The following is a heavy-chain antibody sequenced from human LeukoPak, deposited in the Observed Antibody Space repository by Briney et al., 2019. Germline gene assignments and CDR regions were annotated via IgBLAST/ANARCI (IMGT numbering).Heavy chain of an antibody. D-gene: IGHD1-26*01. Sequence: PGGSLRLSCAASGFTFSGSAMHWVRQASGKGLEWVGRIRSKANSYATAYAASVKGRFTISRDDSKNTAYLQMNSLKTEDTAVYYCTRRPSEGSYLFDYWDQGTLVTVSS. CDR2: IRSKANSYAT. J-gene: IGHJ4*02. V-gene: IGHV3-73*01. CDR1: GFTFSGSA. CDR3: TRRPSEGSYLFDY.